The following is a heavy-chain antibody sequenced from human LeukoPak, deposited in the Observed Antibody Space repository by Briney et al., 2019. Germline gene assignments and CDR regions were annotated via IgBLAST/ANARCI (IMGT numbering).Heavy chain of an antibody. CDR2: ISEGVGNT. CDR3: AKREKGTTGRFFDY. Sequence: GGSLRLSCAASGFTFTNYAMAWVRQAPGKGLEWVSGISEGVGNTYYADSVKGRFTISRDHSKNTLYLQMNSLRAEDTALYYCAKREKGTTGRFFDYWGQGTLVTVSS. CDR1: GFTFTNYA. D-gene: IGHD4-17*01. V-gene: IGHV3-23*01. J-gene: IGHJ4*02.